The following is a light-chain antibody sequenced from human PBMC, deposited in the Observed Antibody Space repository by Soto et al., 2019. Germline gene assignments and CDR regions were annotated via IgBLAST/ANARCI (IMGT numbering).Light chain of an antibody. CDR1: NSDVGGYNY. Sequence: QSFMSLPPSASGSREQSDPISCTGSNSDVGGYNYVSWYQQHPGKAPKLMIYEVNQWPSGVPDRFSGSKSGNTASLTVSGLQAEDEADYYSNSYAGSNNVFGTGTKVTVL. J-gene: IGLJ1*01. CDR3: NSYAGSNNV. CDR2: EVN. V-gene: IGLV2-8*01.